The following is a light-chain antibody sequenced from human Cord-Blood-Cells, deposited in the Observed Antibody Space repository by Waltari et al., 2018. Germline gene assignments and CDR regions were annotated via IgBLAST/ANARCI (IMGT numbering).Light chain of an antibody. V-gene: IGKV3-15*01. CDR3: QQYNNGPPYT. CDR1: QSVSSN. CDR2: GAS. Sequence: EIVMTQSPATLSVSPGERATLPCRASQSVSSNLAWYQQKPGQAPRLLIYGASTRATGIPARFSGSGSGTEFTLTISSLQSEDFAGYYCQQYNNGPPYTFGQGTKLEIK. J-gene: IGKJ2*01.